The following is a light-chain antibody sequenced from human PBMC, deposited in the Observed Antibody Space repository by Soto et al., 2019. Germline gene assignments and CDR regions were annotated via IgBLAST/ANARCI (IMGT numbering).Light chain of an antibody. CDR2: DVS. Sequence: QSALTQPTSVSGSPGQSITISCTGTSSDVGGYNHVSWYQQHPGKAPKLMIYDVSNRPSGVSNRFSGSKSGNTASLTISGLQAEDEADYYCSSYTSSSTSCVFGTGTKVTVL. CDR3: SSYTSSSTSCV. J-gene: IGLJ1*01. V-gene: IGLV2-14*01. CDR1: SSDVGGYNH.